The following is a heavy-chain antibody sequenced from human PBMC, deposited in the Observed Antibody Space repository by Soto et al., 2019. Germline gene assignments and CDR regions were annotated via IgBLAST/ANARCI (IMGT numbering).Heavy chain of an antibody. Sequence: QVQLVESGGGVVQPGRSLRLSCAASGFTFSSYAMHWVRQAPGKGLEWVAVISYDGSNKYYADSVKGRFTISRDNSKNPLYLQMNSLRAEDTAVYYCARARQWLVRLDYWGQGTLVTVSS. CDR3: ARARQWLVRLDY. CDR1: GFTFSSYA. D-gene: IGHD6-19*01. CDR2: ISYDGSNK. J-gene: IGHJ4*02. V-gene: IGHV3-30-3*01.